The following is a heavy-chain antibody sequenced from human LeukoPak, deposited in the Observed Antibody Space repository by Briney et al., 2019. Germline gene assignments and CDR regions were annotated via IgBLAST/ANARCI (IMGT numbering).Heavy chain of an antibody. CDR2: IFSDGTT. CDR1: GFTVGSSF. D-gene: IGHD4-17*01. V-gene: IGHV3-53*01. Sequence: PGGSLRLSCAASGFTVGSSFMTWVRQAPGKGLQWVSVIFSDGTTYYTDSVKGRFTISRDNSKITLFLQMNSLRVEDTAVYYCAKDSDAVTTCLDSWGQGTLVAVSS. CDR3: AKDSDAVTTCLDS. J-gene: IGHJ4*02.